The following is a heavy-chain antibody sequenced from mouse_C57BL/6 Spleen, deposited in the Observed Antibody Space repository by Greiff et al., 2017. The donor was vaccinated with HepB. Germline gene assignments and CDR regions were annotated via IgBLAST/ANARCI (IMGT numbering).Heavy chain of an antibody. Sequence: VQLQQSGPELVKPGASVKISCKASGYSFTGYYMNWVKQSPEKSLEWIGEINPSTGGTTYNQKFKAKATLTVDKSSSTAYMQLKSLTSEDSAVYYCVCIYDGYYVAYWGQGTLVTVAA. J-gene: IGHJ3*01. D-gene: IGHD2-3*01. CDR1: GYSFTGYY. V-gene: IGHV1-42*01. CDR2: INPSTGGT. CDR3: VCIYDGYYVAY.